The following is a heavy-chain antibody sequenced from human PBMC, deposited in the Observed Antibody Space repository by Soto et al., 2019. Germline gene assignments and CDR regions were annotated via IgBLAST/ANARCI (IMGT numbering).Heavy chain of an antibody. J-gene: IGHJ5*02. Sequence: QVQLQESGPGLVKPSQTLSLTCTVSGGSISSGDYYWSWIRQHPGKGLEWIGYIYYSGSTYYNPSLKSRVTISVDTSKNQLSLKLSSVTAADKAVYYCARWWSGSRQGLDPWGQGTLVTVSS. CDR2: IYYSGST. D-gene: IGHD3-3*01. CDR1: GGSISSGDYY. V-gene: IGHV4-31*03. CDR3: ARWWSGSRQGLDP.